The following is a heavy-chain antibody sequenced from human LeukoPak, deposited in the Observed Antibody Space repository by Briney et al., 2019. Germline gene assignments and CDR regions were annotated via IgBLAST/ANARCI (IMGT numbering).Heavy chain of an antibody. CDR3: ARDGQFFDSSGYYDY. Sequence: SETLSLTCTVSGGSISTYYWSWIRQPAGKGLEWIGRIYSSGSTNYSPSLKSRVTMSVDTSKNQFSLRLSSVTAADTAVYYCARDGQFFDSSGYYDYWGQGTLVTVSS. V-gene: IGHV4-4*07. CDR1: GGSISTYY. CDR2: IYSSGST. J-gene: IGHJ4*02. D-gene: IGHD3-22*01.